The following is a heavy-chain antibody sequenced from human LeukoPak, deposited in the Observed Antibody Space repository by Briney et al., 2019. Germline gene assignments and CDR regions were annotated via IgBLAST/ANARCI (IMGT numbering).Heavy chain of an antibody. CDR1: GGSISSYY. CDR2: IYYSGST. Sequence: SETLSLTCTVSGGSISSYYWSWIRQPPGKGLEWIGYIYYSGSTNYNPSLKSRVTISVDTSKNQFSLKLSSVTAADTAVYYCARGGDYVRGAFDYWGQGTLVTVSS. CDR3: ARGGDYVRGAFDY. J-gene: IGHJ4*02. D-gene: IGHD4-17*01. V-gene: IGHV4-59*08.